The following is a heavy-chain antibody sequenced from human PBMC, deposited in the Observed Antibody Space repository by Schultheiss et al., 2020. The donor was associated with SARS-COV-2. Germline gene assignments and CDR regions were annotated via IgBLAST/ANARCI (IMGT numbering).Heavy chain of an antibody. CDR2: VIPIFDTV. V-gene: IGHV1-69*06. Sequence: SVKVSCKASGGTFIIYPINWVRQAPGQGLEWMGRVIPIFDTVNFAQKFQGKVTITADKSTSTAHMELSSLTSEDTAMYYCAKSITMFSHHALDVWGQGTTVTVSS. CDR1: GGTFIIYP. J-gene: IGHJ6*02. D-gene: IGHD3-9*01. CDR3: AKSITMFSHHALDV.